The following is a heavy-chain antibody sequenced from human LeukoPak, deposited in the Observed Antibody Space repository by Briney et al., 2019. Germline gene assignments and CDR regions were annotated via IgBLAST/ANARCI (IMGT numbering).Heavy chain of an antibody. J-gene: IGHJ6*02. CDR1: GGIFRSYG. Sequence: ASVKVSCKTSGGIFRSYGLNWVRQAPGQGLEWMGGFIPIFGTPKYAQNLQGRVTITADESTSTGYMELSSLRYEDTAVYYCARGLYCSSSTSCYDYGMDVWGQGTTVTVSS. CDR3: ARGLYCSSSTSCYDYGMDV. CDR2: FIPIFGTP. V-gene: IGHV1-69*13. D-gene: IGHD2-2*01.